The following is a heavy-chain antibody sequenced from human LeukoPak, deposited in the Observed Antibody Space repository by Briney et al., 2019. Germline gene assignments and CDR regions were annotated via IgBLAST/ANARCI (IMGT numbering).Heavy chain of an antibody. J-gene: IGHJ2*01. CDR2: LPPDELDI. CDR3: AKDRTVGASYWYFDL. Sequence: GGSLRLSCAASGFTFTNYWMHWVRQAPGMGLVWVSRLPPDELDIIYADSVKGRFTISRDTSKNILFLQMNTLRAEDTAIYYCAKDRTVGASYWYFDLWGRGTLVTVSS. D-gene: IGHD1-26*01. V-gene: IGHV3-74*01. CDR1: GFTFTNYW.